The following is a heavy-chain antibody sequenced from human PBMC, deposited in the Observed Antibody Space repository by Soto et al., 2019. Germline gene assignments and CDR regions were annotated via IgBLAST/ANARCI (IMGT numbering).Heavy chain of an antibody. CDR1: GGSFSGYY. CDR2: INHSGST. D-gene: IGHD3-9*01. Sequence: SETLSLTCAVYGGSFSGYYWSWIRQPPGKGLEWIGEINHSGSTNYNPSLKSRVTISVDTSKNQFSLKLSSVTAADTAVYYCARATDILTGTFDYWGQGTLVTVSS. CDR3: ARATDILTGTFDY. J-gene: IGHJ4*02. V-gene: IGHV4-34*01.